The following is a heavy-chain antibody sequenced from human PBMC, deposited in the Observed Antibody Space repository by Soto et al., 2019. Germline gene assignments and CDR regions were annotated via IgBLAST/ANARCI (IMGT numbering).Heavy chain of an antibody. D-gene: IGHD1-20*01. CDR1: GFTFSNYA. CDR2: IGGTGSDT. V-gene: IGHV3-23*01. Sequence: ELQLLESGGALVQPGGSLRLSCAASGFTFSNYAMSWVRQAPGKGLEWVSSIGGTGSDTYYADSVRGRFTISRDNSKNSLSLQLNSPRTEDTAMYFCAKDAVPYNGKWDWFDPWGQGTLVIVSS. J-gene: IGHJ5*02. CDR3: AKDAVPYNGKWDWFDP.